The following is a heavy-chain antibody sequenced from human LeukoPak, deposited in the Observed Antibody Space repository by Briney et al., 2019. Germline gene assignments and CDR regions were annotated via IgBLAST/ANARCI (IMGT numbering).Heavy chain of an antibody. V-gene: IGHV3-7*01. D-gene: IGHD1-26*01. J-gene: IGHJ4*02. Sequence: HTGGSLRLSCAASGFTFSTYWMSWVRQAPGKGLEWVANRKQDGSDKYYVDSVKGRFTIYRDIAKNSLYLQMNSLRAEDTAVYYCARDYGGSYYLDCWGQGTLVTVSS. CDR1: GFTFSTYW. CDR3: ARDYGGSYYLDC. CDR2: RKQDGSDK.